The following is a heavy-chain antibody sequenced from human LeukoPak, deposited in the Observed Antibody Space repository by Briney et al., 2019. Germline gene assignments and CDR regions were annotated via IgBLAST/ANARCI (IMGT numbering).Heavy chain of an antibody. Sequence: GGSLRLSCAASEFDFSTHAMTWVRQAPGKGLEWVSSISSSSSYIYYADSVKGRFTISRDNAKNSLYLQMNSLRDEDTAVYYCARDYYGYYGMDVWGQGTTVTVSS. D-gene: IGHD3-10*01. V-gene: IGHV3-21*01. CDR1: EFDFSTHA. CDR3: ARDYYGYYGMDV. J-gene: IGHJ6*02. CDR2: ISSSSSYI.